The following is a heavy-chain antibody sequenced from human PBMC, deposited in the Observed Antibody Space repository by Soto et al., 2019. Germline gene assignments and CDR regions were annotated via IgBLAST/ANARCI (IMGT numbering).Heavy chain of an antibody. D-gene: IGHD6-19*01. Sequence: ASVKVSCKASGFTFSSSAVQWVRQARGQGLEWIGWIVLGNGNTNYAQKFQERVTITRDMSTSTAYMEVRSLTFEDTAVYYCATRIGNIGWYWLDTWGQGTLVTVSS. CDR1: GFTFSSSA. CDR2: IVLGNGNT. J-gene: IGHJ5*02. V-gene: IGHV1-58*01. CDR3: ATRIGNIGWYWLDT.